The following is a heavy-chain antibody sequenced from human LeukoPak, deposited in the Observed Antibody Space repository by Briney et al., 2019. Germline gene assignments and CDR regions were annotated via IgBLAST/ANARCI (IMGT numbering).Heavy chain of an antibody. J-gene: IGHJ4*02. CDR3: AREGIYSGYDPYYFDY. CDR1: GFTFSSYS. CDR2: ISSSSSYI. D-gene: IGHD5-12*01. Sequence: GGSLRLSCAASGFTFSSYSMNWVRQAPGKGLEWVSSISSSSSYIYYADSVKGRFTISRDNAKNSLYLQMNSLRAEDTAVYSCAREGIYSGYDPYYFDYWGQGTLVTVSS. V-gene: IGHV3-21*01.